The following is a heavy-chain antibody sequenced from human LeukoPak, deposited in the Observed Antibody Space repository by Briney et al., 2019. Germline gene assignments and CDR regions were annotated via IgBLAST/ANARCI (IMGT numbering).Heavy chain of an antibody. CDR1: GFTFSSYA. CDR2: IRDSGSST. CDR3: AKYGPQDSGSSHFDY. J-gene: IGHJ4*02. V-gene: IGHV3-23*01. D-gene: IGHD1-26*01. Sequence: GGSLRLSCAASGFTFSSYAMSWVRQAPGKGLGWVSAIRDSGSSTHYADSVKGRFTTSRDNSKNTLFLQMNSLRAEDTAIYYCAKYGPQDSGSSHFDYWGQGALVTVSS.